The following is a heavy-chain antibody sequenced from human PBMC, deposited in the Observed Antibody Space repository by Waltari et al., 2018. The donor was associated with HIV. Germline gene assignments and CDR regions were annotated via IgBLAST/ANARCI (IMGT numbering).Heavy chain of an antibody. Sequence: QVQLVQSGAEVKKPGASVKVSCKASGYTFTSYDINWVRQATGQGLEWMGWMNPNSGNTGYAQKFQGRVTMTRNTSISTAYMELSSLRSEDTAVYYCARSRRTVTYYLYYGMDVWGQGTTVTVSS. CDR2: MNPNSGNT. V-gene: IGHV1-8*01. CDR3: ARSRRTVTYYLYYGMDV. CDR1: GYTFTSYD. J-gene: IGHJ6*02. D-gene: IGHD3-10*01.